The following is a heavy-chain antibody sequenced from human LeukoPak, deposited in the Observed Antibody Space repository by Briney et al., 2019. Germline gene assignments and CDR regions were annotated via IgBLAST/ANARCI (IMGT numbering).Heavy chain of an antibody. J-gene: IGHJ4*02. Sequence: SETLSLTCTVSGGSISGDYWSWIRRSPGKGLEWIAYIHYSGSTSYNPSLKSRVNISVDTSKNEFSLKLTSVNAADTAVYYCASDRPGGSSLDYLGQGTLVTVSS. CDR2: IHYSGST. V-gene: IGHV4-59*01. CDR3: ASDRPGGSSLDY. CDR1: GGSISGDY. D-gene: IGHD6-13*01.